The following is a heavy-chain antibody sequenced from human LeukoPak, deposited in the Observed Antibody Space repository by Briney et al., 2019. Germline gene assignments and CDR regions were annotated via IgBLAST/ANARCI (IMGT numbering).Heavy chain of an antibody. V-gene: IGHV3-20*04. CDR2: INWNGGST. CDR1: RFTFDDYG. Sequence: PGGSLRLSCAASRFTFDDYGMSWVRQAPGKGLEWVSGINWNGGSTDYVDSVKGRFTISRDNAKNSLYLQMNSLRAEDTALYYCARGLSRYSSSWLLFDYWGQGTLVTVSS. D-gene: IGHD6-13*01. CDR3: ARGLSRYSSSWLLFDY. J-gene: IGHJ4*02.